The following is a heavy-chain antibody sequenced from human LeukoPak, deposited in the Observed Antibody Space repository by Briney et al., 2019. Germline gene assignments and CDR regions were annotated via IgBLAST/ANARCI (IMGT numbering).Heavy chain of an antibody. J-gene: IGHJ4*02. CDR2: IKQDGSEK. V-gene: IGHV3-7*01. D-gene: IGHD4-17*01. CDR3: ARGQTYYGDTAGY. CDR1: GFTISSFW. Sequence: PGGSLRLSCAVSGFTISSFWMSWVRQAPGKGLEWVASIKQDGSEKYYVDSVKGRFTISRDNAKNSLYLQMNSLRAEDTAVYYCARGQTYYGDTAGYWGQGTLVTVSS.